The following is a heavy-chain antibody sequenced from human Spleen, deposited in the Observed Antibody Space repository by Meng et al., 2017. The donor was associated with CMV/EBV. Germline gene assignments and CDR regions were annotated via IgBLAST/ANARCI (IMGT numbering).Heavy chain of an antibody. Sequence: GESLKISCKGSGYSFTSYWIGWVRQMPGKGLDWMGIIYPDDSDTRYNPSFQGQVTITADKSISTVYLQWSSLKASDTAIYYCARRTRDSSAWYVWFDPWGQGTLVTVSS. CDR2: IYPDDSDT. J-gene: IGHJ5*02. D-gene: IGHD6-19*01. CDR3: ARRTRDSSAWYVWFDP. V-gene: IGHV5-51*01. CDR1: GYSFTSYW.